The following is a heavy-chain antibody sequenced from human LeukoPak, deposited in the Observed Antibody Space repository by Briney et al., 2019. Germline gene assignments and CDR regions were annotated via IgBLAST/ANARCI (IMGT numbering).Heavy chain of an antibody. Sequence: SETLSLTCAVYGGSFSGYYWSWIRQPPGKGLEWIGEINHSGSTNYNPSLKSRVTISVDTSKNQFSLKLSSVTAADTAVYYCARGSPLTIFGVVRLNNRFDPWGQGTLVTVSS. CDR1: GGSFSGYY. V-gene: IGHV4-34*01. J-gene: IGHJ5*02. CDR3: ARGSPLTIFGVVRLNNRFDP. CDR2: INHSGST. D-gene: IGHD3-3*01.